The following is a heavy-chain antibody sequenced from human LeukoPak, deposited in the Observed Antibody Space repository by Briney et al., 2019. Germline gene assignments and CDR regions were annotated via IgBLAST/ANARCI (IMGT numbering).Heavy chain of an antibody. J-gene: IGHJ4*02. CDR2: TYYSGST. CDR3: ARDTYYYDSSGYPYFDY. Sequence: SETLSLTCSVSGGSISSRGYFWGWIRQPPGKALEWIGTTYYSGSTNYNPSLKSRVTMSVDTSKNQFSLKLSSVTAADTAVYYCARDTYYYDSSGYPYFDYWGQGTLVTVSS. D-gene: IGHD3-22*01. V-gene: IGHV4-39*07. CDR1: GGSISSRGYF.